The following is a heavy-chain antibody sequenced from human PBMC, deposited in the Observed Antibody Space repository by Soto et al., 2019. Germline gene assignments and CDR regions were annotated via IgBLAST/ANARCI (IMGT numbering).Heavy chain of an antibody. CDR2: ISESGDNA. J-gene: IGHJ5*02. CDR1: GFPCNTYA. Sequence: EVQLLEYGGGLAQPGGSLRLSCAASGFPCNTYAMSWVRQAPGKGPEWVSAISESGDNAFYADSVQGRFTISRDNSYNILYLQMNSLRAEDTALYFCAKGGYIYGLDPWGQGTLVTVSS. V-gene: IGHV3-23*01. D-gene: IGHD5-18*01. CDR3: AKGGYIYGLDP.